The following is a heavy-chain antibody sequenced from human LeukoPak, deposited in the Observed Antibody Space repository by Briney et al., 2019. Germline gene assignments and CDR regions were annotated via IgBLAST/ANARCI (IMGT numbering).Heavy chain of an antibody. CDR1: GGSISSYY. CDR2: IYYSGST. J-gene: IGHJ4*02. D-gene: IGHD5-18*01. Sequence: SETLSLTCTVSGGSISSYYWSWIRQPPGKGLEWIGYIYYSGSTNYNPSLKSRVTISVDTSKNQFSLKLSSVTAADTAVYYCASGDSYGFSYYFDYWGQGTLVTVSS. V-gene: IGHV4-59*01. CDR3: ASGDSYGFSYYFDY.